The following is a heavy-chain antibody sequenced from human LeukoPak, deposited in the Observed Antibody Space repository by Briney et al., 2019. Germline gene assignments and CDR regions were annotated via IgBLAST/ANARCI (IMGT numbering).Heavy chain of an antibody. V-gene: IGHV1-69*13. D-gene: IGHD1-26*01. J-gene: IGHJ5*02. Sequence: SVKVSCKTSGGTFTSYAITWVRHAPGQGLEWMGKIIPISGTANYAQKFQGRVTFTADESTSTAYMELSSLRSEDTALYYCARKLRLGGNWFDPWGQGTLVTVSS. CDR2: IIPISGTA. CDR3: ARKLRLGGNWFDP. CDR1: GGTFTSYA.